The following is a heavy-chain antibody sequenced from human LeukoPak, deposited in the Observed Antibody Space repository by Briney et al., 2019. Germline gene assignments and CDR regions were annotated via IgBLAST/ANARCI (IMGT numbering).Heavy chain of an antibody. CDR1: GYTFTSYA. Sequence: ASVKVSCKASGYTFTSYAMHWVRQAPGQRLEWMGWINAGNGNTKYSQKFQGRVTITRDTSASTAYMELSSLRSEDTAVYYCARDTGYGDYLTPYYYYGMDVWGQGTTVTVSS. CDR2: INAGNGNT. J-gene: IGHJ6*02. V-gene: IGHV1-3*01. D-gene: IGHD4-17*01. CDR3: ARDTGYGDYLTPYYYYGMDV.